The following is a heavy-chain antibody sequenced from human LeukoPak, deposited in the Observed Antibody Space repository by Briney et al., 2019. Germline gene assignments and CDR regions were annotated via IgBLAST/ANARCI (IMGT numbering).Heavy chain of an antibody. CDR1: GYTFIYYY. CDR3: ARDVMRGSEIDY. Sequence: ASVKVSRKASGYTFIYYYIHWVRQAPGQGLEWMGWINPNSGGTNYAQKFQGRVTMTRDTSITTAYMELSRLTSDDTAVYYCARDVMRGSEIDYWGQGTLVAVSS. V-gene: IGHV1-2*02. J-gene: IGHJ4*02. D-gene: IGHD1-26*01. CDR2: INPNSGGT.